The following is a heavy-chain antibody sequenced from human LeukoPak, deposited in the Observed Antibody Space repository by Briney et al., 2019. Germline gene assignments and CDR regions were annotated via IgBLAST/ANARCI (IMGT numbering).Heavy chain of an antibody. D-gene: IGHD1-14*01. Sequence: GGSLRVSCAASGFTFSNNAMSWVRQAPGKGLEWVSSIGDSGTTTYYAGSVKGRFTASRDNSKNTLYLQMNGLRAEDTAVYYCAKRAPAGSHFDYWGQGTLVAVSS. CDR1: GFTFSNNA. CDR3: AKRAPAGSHFDY. CDR2: IGDSGTTT. J-gene: IGHJ4*02. V-gene: IGHV3-23*01.